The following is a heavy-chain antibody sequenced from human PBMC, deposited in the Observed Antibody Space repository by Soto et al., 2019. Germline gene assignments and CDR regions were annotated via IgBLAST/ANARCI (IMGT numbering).Heavy chain of an antibody. J-gene: IGHJ4*02. CDR3: AHIRQDYDILTGYITWSKYRGRQYYFDY. D-gene: IGHD3-9*01. V-gene: IGHV2-5*02. CDR2: IYWDDDK. CDR1: GFSLSTSGVG. Sequence: SGPTLVNPTQTLTLTCTFSGFSLSTSGVGVGWIRQPPGKALEWLALIYWDDDKRYSPSLKSRLTITKDTSKNQVVLTMTNMDPVDTATYYCAHIRQDYDILTGYITWSKYRGRQYYFDYWGQGTLVTVSS.